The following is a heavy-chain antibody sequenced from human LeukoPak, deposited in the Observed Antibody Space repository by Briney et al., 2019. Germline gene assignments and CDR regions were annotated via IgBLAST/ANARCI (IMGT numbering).Heavy chain of an antibody. V-gene: IGHV4-38-2*01. CDR1: GFTFSDYY. J-gene: IGHJ3*02. CDR3: ASAPRITIFGVDPGPAFDI. Sequence: GSLRLSCAASGFTFSDYYMSWIRQPPGKGLEWIGSIYYSGSTYYNPSLKSRVTISVDTSKNQFSLKLSSVTASDTAVYYCASAPRITIFGVDPGPAFDIWGQGTMVTVSS. CDR2: IYYSGST. D-gene: IGHD3-3*01.